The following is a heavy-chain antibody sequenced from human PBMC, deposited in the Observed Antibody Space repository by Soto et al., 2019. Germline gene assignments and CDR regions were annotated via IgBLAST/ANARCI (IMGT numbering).Heavy chain of an antibody. CDR3: ARSVAVPGEHIDY. J-gene: IGHJ4*02. D-gene: IGHD6-19*01. CDR2: VYYTGST. Sequence: ETLSLTCSVSGGSISGSYWSWIRQSPGKGLEWLGYVYYTGSTNYSPSLRSRVSISVDTSKNEFSLRLSSVTAADTAVYFCARSVAVPGEHIDYWDQGNQVTVSS. V-gene: IGHV4-59*01. CDR1: GGSISGSY.